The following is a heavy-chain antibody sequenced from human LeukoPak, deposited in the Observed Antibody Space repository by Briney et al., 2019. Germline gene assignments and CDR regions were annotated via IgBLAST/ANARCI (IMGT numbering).Heavy chain of an antibody. CDR2: IYYSGST. CDR3: ARALYCGGDCSPFDP. D-gene: IGHD2-21*02. J-gene: IGHJ5*02. CDR1: GGSISSYY. V-gene: IGHV4-59*01. Sequence: SETLSLTCTVSGGSISSYYWSWLRQPPGKGLEWIGYIYYSGSTNYNPSLKSRVTISVDTSKNQFSLKLSSVTAADTAVYYCARALYCGGDCSPFDPWGQGTLVTVSS.